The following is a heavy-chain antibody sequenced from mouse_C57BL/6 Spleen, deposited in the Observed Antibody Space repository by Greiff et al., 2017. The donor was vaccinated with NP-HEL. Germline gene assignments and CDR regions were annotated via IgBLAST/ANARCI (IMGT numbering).Heavy chain of an antibody. V-gene: IGHV14-4*01. CDR1: GFNIKDDY. CDR3: TTVDCYSFFAY. CDR2: IDPENGDT. Sequence: EVQLQQSGAELVRPGASVKLSCTASGFNIKDDYMHWVKQRPEQGLEWIGWIDPENGDTEYAAKFQGKATITADTSSNTAYLQLSSLTSEDTAVYYCTTVDCYSFFAYWGQGTLVTVSA. J-gene: IGHJ3*01. D-gene: IGHD2-3*01.